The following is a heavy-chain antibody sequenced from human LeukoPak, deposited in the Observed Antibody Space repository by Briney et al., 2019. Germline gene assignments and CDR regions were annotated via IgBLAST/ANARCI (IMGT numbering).Heavy chain of an antibody. J-gene: IGHJ4*02. CDR1: GFTFSSYS. CDR2: ISSSSSII. V-gene: IGHV3-48*02. Sequence: GGSLRLSCAASGFTFSSYSMNWVRQAPGKGLEWVSYISSSSSIIYYADSVKGRFTISRDNSKSTLYLQMNSLRDDDSAAYFCARVYLERLTAGYFDHWGQGTQVTVSP. CDR3: ARVYLERLTAGYFDH. D-gene: IGHD2-8*01.